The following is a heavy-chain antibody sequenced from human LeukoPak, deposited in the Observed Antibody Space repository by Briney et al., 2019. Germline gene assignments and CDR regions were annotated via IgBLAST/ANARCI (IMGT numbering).Heavy chain of an antibody. V-gene: IGHV1-24*01. CDR2: FDPEDGET. CDR1: GYTLTELS. D-gene: IGHD6-13*01. CDR3: ATGGSSSWHRPSNNWFDP. J-gene: IGHJ5*02. Sequence: ASVKVSCKVSGYTLTELSMHWVRQAPGKGLEWMGGFDPEDGETIYAQKFQGRVTMTEDTSTDTAYMELSSLRSEDTAVYYCATGGSSSWHRPSNNWFDPWGQGTLVTVSS.